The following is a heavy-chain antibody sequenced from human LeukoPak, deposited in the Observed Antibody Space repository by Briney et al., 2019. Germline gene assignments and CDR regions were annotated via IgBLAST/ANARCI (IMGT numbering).Heavy chain of an antibody. J-gene: IGHJ6*02. V-gene: IGHV1-3*01. Sequence: ASVKVSCKASGYTFTSYDINWVRQATGQRLEWMGWINAGNGNTKYSQKFQGRVTITRDTSASTAYMELSSLRSEDTAVYYCARNWNSVEHYYYYGMDVWGQGTTVTVSS. CDR1: GYTFTSYD. CDR2: INAGNGNT. CDR3: ARNWNSVEHYYYYGMDV. D-gene: IGHD1-7*01.